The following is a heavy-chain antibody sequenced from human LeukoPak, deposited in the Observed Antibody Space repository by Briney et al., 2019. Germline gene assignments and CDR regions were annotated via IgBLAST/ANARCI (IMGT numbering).Heavy chain of an antibody. J-gene: IGHJ4*02. CDR1: GGSISSGGYY. CDR2: IYYSGST. V-gene: IGHV4-31*03. D-gene: IGHD6-13*01. Sequence: SETLSLTCTVSGGSISSGGYYWSWIRQHPGKGLEWIGYIYYSGSTYYNPSLKSRVTISVDTSKNQFSLKLSSVTAADTAVYYCARDRQQLVRGDYFDCWGQGTLVTVSS. CDR3: ARDRQQLVRGDYFDC.